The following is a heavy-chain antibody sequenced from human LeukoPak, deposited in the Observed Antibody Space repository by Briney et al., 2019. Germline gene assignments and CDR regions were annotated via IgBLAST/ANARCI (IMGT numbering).Heavy chain of an antibody. Sequence: SETLSLTCAVYGGSFSGYYWSWIRQPPGKGRDWMGYIYSSGSTNYNPSLGSRVTISVDTSKNQFSLRLSSVTAADTAVYYCAKTVRQWLANDAFAIWGQGKVVTVSS. D-gene: IGHD6-19*01. CDR2: IYSSGST. V-gene: IGHV4-59*01. CDR3: AKTVRQWLANDAFAI. J-gene: IGHJ3*02. CDR1: GGSFSGYY.